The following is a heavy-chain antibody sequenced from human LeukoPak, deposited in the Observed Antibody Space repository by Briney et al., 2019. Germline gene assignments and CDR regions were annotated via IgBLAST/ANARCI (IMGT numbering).Heavy chain of an antibody. CDR2: INQTGKT. CDR1: GFTFSSYE. D-gene: IGHD3-3*01. CDR3: ARVRHDPLEYGYYMDV. V-gene: IGHV4-34*01. Sequence: GSLRLSCAASGFTFSSYEMNWIRQTPGKGLEWIGEINQTGKTNYNPSLTDYNPSLKSRVTISVDSSKNQLSLKVNSVTAADTGVYYCARVRHDPLEYGYYMDVWGKGTTVTVSS. J-gene: IGHJ6*03.